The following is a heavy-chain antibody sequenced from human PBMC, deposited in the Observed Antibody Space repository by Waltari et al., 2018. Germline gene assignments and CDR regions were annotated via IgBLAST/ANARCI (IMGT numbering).Heavy chain of an antibody. V-gene: IGHV3-33*01. Sequence: QEKLVESGGGVVQSGRSLKLSCEASGFSFTNYGMHWVRQAPGKWMEWVAIIWYDGSKKYYADSVKGRFDISRDNSRNTLYLQMDSLRAEDTAVYFCARDQYGESFYYAMNVWGQGTAVTVSS. J-gene: IGHJ6*02. CDR2: IWYDGSKK. CDR1: GFSFTNYG. CDR3: ARDQYGESFYYAMNV. D-gene: IGHD1-26*01.